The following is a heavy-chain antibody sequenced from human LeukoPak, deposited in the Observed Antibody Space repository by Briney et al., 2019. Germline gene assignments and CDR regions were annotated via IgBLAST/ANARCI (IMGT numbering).Heavy chain of an antibody. V-gene: IGHV1-2*02. D-gene: IGHD3-10*01. CDR3: ARDLLWLGDYYYYYYMDV. CDR1: GYTFTGYY. Sequence: ASVKVSCKASGYTFTGYYMHWVRQAPGQGLEWMGWINPNSGGTNYAQKFQGRVTMTRDTSISTAYMELSRLRSDDTAVYYCARDLLWLGDYYYYYYMDVWGKGTTVTVSS. CDR2: INPNSGGT. J-gene: IGHJ6*03.